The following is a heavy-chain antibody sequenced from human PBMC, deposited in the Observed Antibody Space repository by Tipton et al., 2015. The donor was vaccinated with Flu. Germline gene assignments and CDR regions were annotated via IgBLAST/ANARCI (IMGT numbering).Heavy chain of an antibody. J-gene: IGHJ4*02. D-gene: IGHD6-19*01. CDR1: GGSISSYY. V-gene: IGHV4-59*01. CDR2: IYYSGST. Sequence: TLSLTCTVSGGSISSYYWSWIRQPPGKGLEWIGYIYYSGSTNYNPSLKSRVTISVDTSKNQFSLKLSSVTAADTAVHYCARGRGYSSGSFDYWGQGTLVTVSS. CDR3: ARGRGYSSGSFDY.